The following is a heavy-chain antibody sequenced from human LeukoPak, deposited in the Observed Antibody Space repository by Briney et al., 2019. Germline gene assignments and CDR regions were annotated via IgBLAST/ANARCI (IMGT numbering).Heavy chain of an antibody. D-gene: IGHD3-10*01. V-gene: IGHV4-4*07. J-gene: IGHJ5*02. Sequence: PSETLSLTCTVSGGSISSYYWSWIRQPAGKGLEWIGRIYTSGSTNYNPSLKSRVTMSVDTSKNQFSVKLSSVPAADTAVYYCARLRYYGSGSYPMTGNWFDPWGQGTLVTVSS. CDR3: ARLRYYGSGSYPMTGNWFDP. CDR2: IYTSGST. CDR1: GGSISSYY.